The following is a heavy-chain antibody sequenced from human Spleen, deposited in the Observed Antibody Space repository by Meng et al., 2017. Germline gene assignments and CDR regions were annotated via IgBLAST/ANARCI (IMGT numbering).Heavy chain of an antibody. V-gene: IGHV1-2*02. CDR2: INPNSGGT. J-gene: IGHJ4*02. Sequence: ASVKVSCKASGYSFIGYNMHWVRQAPGQGPEWMGWINPNSGGTRYAQKFQGRVTMTRDTSIGTVYMELSSLTSDDTAVYYCARGQRWLVLLGWWAVGDYWGQGTRVTVSS. D-gene: IGHD6-19*01. CDR3: ARGQRWLVLLGWWAVGDY. CDR1: GYSFIGYN.